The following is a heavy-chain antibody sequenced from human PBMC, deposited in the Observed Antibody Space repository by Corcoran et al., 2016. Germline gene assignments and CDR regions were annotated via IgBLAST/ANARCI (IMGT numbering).Heavy chain of an antibody. CDR3: ARGSAAPSGATNNVDTAMVGPPGGGLDWFDP. CDR1: GYTFTSYY. CDR2: INPSGGST. D-gene: IGHD5-18*01. J-gene: IGHJ5*02. V-gene: IGHV1-46*01. Sequence: QVQLVQSGAEVKKPGASVKVSCKASGYTFTSYYMHWVRQAPGQGLEWMGIINPSGGSTSYAQKFQGRVTMTRDTSTSTVYMELSSLRSEDTAVYYCARGSAAPSGATNNVDTAMVGPPGGGLDWFDPWGQGTLVTVSS.